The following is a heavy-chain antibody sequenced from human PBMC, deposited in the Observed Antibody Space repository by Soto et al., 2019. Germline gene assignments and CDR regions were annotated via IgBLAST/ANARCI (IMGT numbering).Heavy chain of an antibody. V-gene: IGHV1-18*01. Sequence: QVQLVQSGGEVKKLGASVKVSCRTSGYTFTSYGISWVRQAPGQGLEWMGWITACNGKTDYVQKIQGRVTMTTDTSTTTVYMELRSLRSDDTAVYYCARTLGAAYYYGMDVWGQGTTVTVSS. CDR1: GYTFTSYG. D-gene: IGHD3-16*01. CDR3: ARTLGAAYYYGMDV. J-gene: IGHJ6*02. CDR2: ITACNGKT.